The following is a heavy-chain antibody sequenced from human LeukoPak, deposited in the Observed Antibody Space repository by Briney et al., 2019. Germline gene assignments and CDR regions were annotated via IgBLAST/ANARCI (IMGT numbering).Heavy chain of an antibody. CDR1: GFTFSSYA. J-gene: IGHJ2*01. CDR3: TREDNWYFDL. V-gene: IGHV3-11*05. CDR2: VSTDSTYT. Sequence: GGSLRLSCAASGFTFSSYAMTWIRQAPGKGLEWLSYVSTDSTYTNYADSVKGRFTISRDNAKSSLYLQLNSLTAEDTAVYYCTREDNWYFDLWGRGTLVTVSS.